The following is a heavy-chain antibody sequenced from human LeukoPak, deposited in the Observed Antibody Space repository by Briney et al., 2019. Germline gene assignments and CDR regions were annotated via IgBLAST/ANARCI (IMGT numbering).Heavy chain of an antibody. CDR3: ARELTTQTKASCSGGNCLGYFDY. D-gene: IGHD2-15*01. J-gene: IGHJ4*02. V-gene: IGHV3-7*01. CDR2: IKQDGSEK. CDR1: GFTFNTYW. Sequence: PGGSLRLSCAASGFTFNTYWMTLVRQAPGKGLEWVANIKQDGSEKYYVDSAKGRFTISRDNAKNSLYLQMDSLRAEDTAVYYCARELTTQTKASCSGGNCLGYFDYCGQGALVTVSS.